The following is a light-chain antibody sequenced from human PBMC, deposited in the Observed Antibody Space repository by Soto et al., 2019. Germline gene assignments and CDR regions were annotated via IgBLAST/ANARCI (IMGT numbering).Light chain of an antibody. CDR1: QSIGKH. Sequence: DIQITQSPSSLSASVGDRVTITCRASQSIGKHLNWYQQKPGKAPNFLIYAASTLQTGVPSRFSGSGSGTDFTLTVNSLQPEDFATYYCQQGYTSAITFGQGTRLEIK. CDR3: QQGYTSAIT. J-gene: IGKJ5*01. CDR2: AAS. V-gene: IGKV1-39*01.